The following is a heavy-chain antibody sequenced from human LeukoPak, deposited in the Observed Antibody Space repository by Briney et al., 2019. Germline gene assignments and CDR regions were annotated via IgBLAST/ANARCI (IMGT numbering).Heavy chain of an antibody. V-gene: IGHV3-66*01. J-gene: IGHJ4*02. D-gene: IGHD4-17*01. CDR1: GFTVSSNY. Sequence: PGGSLRLSCAASGFTVSSNYMSWVRQAPGKGLEWVSVIYSGGSTYYADSVKGRFTISRDNSKNTLYLQMNSLRAEDTAVYYCARENVYYGDYSDYWGQGTLVTVSS. CDR2: IYSGGST. CDR3: ARENVYYGDYSDY.